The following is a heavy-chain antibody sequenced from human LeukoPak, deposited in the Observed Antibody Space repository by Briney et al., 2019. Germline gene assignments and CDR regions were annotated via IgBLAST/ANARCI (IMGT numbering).Heavy chain of an antibody. CDR1: GFTFSSYG. J-gene: IGHJ6*02. D-gene: IGHD2-15*01. Sequence: GRSLRLSCAASGFTFSSYGMHWVRQAPGKGLEWVSSISSSSSYIYYADSVKGRFTISRDNAKNSLYLQMNSLRAEDTAVYYCARSAHYGMDVWGQGTTVTVSS. CDR2: ISSSSSYI. V-gene: IGHV3-21*01. CDR3: ARSAHYGMDV.